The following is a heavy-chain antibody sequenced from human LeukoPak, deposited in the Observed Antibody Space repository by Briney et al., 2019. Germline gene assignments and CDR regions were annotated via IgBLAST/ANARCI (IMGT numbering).Heavy chain of an antibody. J-gene: IGHJ4*02. CDR3: ARDPLGDSTYYFDY. D-gene: IGHD2-21*01. V-gene: IGHV3-30*04. Sequence: GGSLRLSCAASGFTFSSYAMHWVRQAPGKGLEWVAVISYDGSNKYYADSVKGRFTISRDNSKNTLYLQMNSLRAEDTAVYYCARDPLGDSTYYFDYWGQGTLITVSS. CDR1: GFTFSSYA. CDR2: ISYDGSNK.